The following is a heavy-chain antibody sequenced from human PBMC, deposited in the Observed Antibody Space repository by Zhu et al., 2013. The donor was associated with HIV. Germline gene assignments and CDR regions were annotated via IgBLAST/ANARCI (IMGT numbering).Heavy chain of an antibody. D-gene: IGHD7-27*01. Sequence: QVQLVQSGAEVKKPGASVKVSCKASGYMFAGYYIHWVRQAPGQGLEWMGWINPNSGGTNYAQKFQGRVTTTRDTSISTAYMELIRLRSDDTAVYYCARGEANWGPKVGLDIWGQGTNGSPSLQ. V-gene: IGHV1-2*02. CDR1: GYMFAGYY. CDR3: ARGEANWGPKVGLDI. J-gene: IGHJ3*02. CDR2: INPNSGGT.